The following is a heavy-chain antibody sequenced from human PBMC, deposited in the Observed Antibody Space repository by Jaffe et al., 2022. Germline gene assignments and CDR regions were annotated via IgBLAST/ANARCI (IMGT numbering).Heavy chain of an antibody. V-gene: IGHV1-24*01. J-gene: IGHJ4*02. Sequence: QVHLVQSGAEMKKPGASVKVSCKVFVYNLRELSMHWVRQAPGGGLQWLGGFDPEDYETIYSQKFRGRVTLSEDTAADTAYMELTSLTSDDTAVYYCAATRRSPDYGDIPVRPTVFDYWGQGTLVTVTS. CDR3: AATRRSPDYGDIPVRPTVFDY. CDR1: VYNLRELS. CDR2: FDPEDYET. D-gene: IGHD4-17*01.